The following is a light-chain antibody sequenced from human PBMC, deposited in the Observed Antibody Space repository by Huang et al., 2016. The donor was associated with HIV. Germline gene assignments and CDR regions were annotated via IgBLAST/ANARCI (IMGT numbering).Light chain of an antibody. V-gene: IGKV3-20*01. CDR1: QSVRSNY. Sequence: EIVLTQSPGTLSLSPGERATLSCRASQSVRSNYLALYQKKPGQAPRLLIYGASSRATGIPDRFSGRGSGTDFTLTIGRLEPEDFAVYYCHQYGGSPGTFGQGTKLEIK. CDR2: GAS. J-gene: IGKJ2*01. CDR3: HQYGGSPGT.